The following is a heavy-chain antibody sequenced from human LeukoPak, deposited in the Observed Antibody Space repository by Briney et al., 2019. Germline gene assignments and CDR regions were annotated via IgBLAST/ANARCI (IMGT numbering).Heavy chain of an antibody. CDR1: GFTFSSYW. J-gene: IGHJ4*02. CDR2: INSDGSST. D-gene: IGHD1-26*01. Sequence: GGSLRLSCAASGFTFSSYWMHWVRHAPGKGLVWVSHINSDGSSTSYADSVKGRFTISRDNAKNTLYLQMNSLRAEDTAVYYCASSRRWDYYFDYWGQGTLVTVSS. CDR3: ASSRRWDYYFDY. V-gene: IGHV3-74*01.